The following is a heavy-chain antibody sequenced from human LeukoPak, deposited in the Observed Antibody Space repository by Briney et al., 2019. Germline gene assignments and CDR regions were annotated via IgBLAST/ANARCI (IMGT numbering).Heavy chain of an antibody. D-gene: IGHD6-19*01. CDR3: ARGMYSSGPFDY. CDR1: GYSISSGYY. J-gene: IGHJ4*02. V-gene: IGHV4-38-2*02. Sequence: SETLSLTCSVSGYSISSGYYWGWLRQSPGKGLEWIGIIYHSGSTYYNPSLKSRVTISVDTSKNQFSLKLSSVTAADTAVYYCARGMYSSGPFDYWGQGTLVTVSS. CDR2: IYHSGST.